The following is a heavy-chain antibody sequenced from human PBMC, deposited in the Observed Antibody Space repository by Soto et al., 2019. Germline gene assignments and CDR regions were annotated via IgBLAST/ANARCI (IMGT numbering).Heavy chain of an antibody. CDR3: AHLKLAGTGTFDI. J-gene: IGHJ3*02. CDR1: GFSLSTTGVG. D-gene: IGHD3-10*01. CDR2: IYWDADK. Sequence: QITLKESGPTLVKPTQTLTLTCTFSGFSLSTTGVGVGWIRQPPGKALGWLALIYWDADKRNRSSLKSRLTXTXDXXKNQVVLTLTNMDPVDTATYYCAHLKLAGTGTFDIWGQGTMVTVSS. V-gene: IGHV2-5*02.